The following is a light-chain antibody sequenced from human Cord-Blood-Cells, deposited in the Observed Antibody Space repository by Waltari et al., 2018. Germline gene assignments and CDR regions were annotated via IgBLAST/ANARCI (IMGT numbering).Light chain of an antibody. CDR1: SSAVSASTY. Sequence: QCALTQPAPVPGSRGQSLTISCTETSSAVSASTYVPWYQQHPGKAPKLRIYDVSNRPSGVSNRFSGSKSGNTASLTISGLQAEDEADYYCSSYTSSTLFGTGTKVTVL. CDR3: SSYTSSTL. V-gene: IGLV2-14*01. CDR2: DVS. J-gene: IGLJ1*01.